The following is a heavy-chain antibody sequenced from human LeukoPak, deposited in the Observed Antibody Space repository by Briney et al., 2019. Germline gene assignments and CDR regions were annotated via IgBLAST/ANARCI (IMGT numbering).Heavy chain of an antibody. CDR3: ASLLRLGGWFDP. V-gene: IGHV4-59*08. CDR2: IYYSGST. CDR1: GGSISSYY. D-gene: IGHD1-26*01. J-gene: IGHJ5*02. Sequence: SETLSLTCTVSGGSISSYYWSWIRQPPGKGLEWIGYIYYSGSTNYNPSLKSRVTISVDTSKNQFSLKLSSATAADTAVYYCASLLRLGGWFDPWGQGTLVTVSS.